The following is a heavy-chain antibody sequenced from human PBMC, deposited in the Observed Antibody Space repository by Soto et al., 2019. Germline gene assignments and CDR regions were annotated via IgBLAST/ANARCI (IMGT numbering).Heavy chain of an antibody. CDR3: AREEQQLVLGIDY. CDR1: GFTFSSYS. Sequence: GGSLRLSCAASGFTFSSYSMNWVRQAPGKGLEWVSYISSSSSTIYYADSVKGRFTISRDNAKNSLYLQMNSLRAEDTAVYYCAREEQQLVLGIDYWGQGTLVTVSS. CDR2: ISSSSSTI. J-gene: IGHJ4*02. D-gene: IGHD6-13*01. V-gene: IGHV3-48*01.